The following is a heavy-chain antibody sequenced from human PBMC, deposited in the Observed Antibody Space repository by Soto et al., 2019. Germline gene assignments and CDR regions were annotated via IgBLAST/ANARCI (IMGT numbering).Heavy chain of an antibody. CDR2: ITWNGGSS. CDR1: GFTFDDYA. D-gene: IGHD1-1*01. Sequence: EVELVESGGGLVQPGRSLRLSCAASGFTFDDYAMHWVRQAPGKGLEWVSGITWNGGSSGYADSVKGRFTISRDNAKNSLYLQMISLRPEDTALYYCAKKYGTTFFLGGAFAIWGQGTMVTVSS. V-gene: IGHV3-9*01. J-gene: IGHJ3*02. CDR3: AKKYGTTFFLGGAFAI.